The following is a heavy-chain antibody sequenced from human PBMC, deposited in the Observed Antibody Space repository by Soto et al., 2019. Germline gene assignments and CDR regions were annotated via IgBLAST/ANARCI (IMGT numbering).Heavy chain of an antibody. D-gene: IGHD3-22*01. CDR1: LYIFPSYY. Sequence: AAVQVSRKESLYIFPSYYMHWVRQAPGQGLEWMGIINPSGGSTSYAQKFQGRVTMTRDTSTSTVYMELSSLRSEDTAVYYCARDQNYYDSSGYYSKRFDPWGQGNRVTGS. CDR3: ARDQNYYDSSGYYSKRFDP. V-gene: IGHV1-46*01. CDR2: INPSGGST. J-gene: IGHJ5*02.